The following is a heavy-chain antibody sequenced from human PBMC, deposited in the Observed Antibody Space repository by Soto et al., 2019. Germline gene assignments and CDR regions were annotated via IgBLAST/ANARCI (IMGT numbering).Heavy chain of an antibody. CDR2: IKPNTDDT. D-gene: IGHD2-15*01. Sequence: SVKVSCKPSGFSISGFYFHWVRQAPGQGLEWMGWIKPNTDDTGYAQKFQGRVTLTWDTSSSAGYLDLSRLRSDDTAVYYCARSPYSLEADGQHYYYGMDLWGLGTTVTVSS. CDR1: GFSISGFY. J-gene: IGHJ6*02. CDR3: ARSPYSLEADGQHYYYGMDL. V-gene: IGHV1-2*02.